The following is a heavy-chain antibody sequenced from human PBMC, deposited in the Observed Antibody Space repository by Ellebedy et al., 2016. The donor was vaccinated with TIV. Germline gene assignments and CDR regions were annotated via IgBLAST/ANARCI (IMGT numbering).Heavy chain of an antibody. D-gene: IGHD2-8*01. V-gene: IGHV1-3*01. Sequence: ASVKVSCKASGYTFTSYAMHWVRQAPGQRLEWMGWINAGNGHTKYSQTFQGRVTITRDTSASTAYMELSSLRSEDTAVYYCARGGVGRYCTNGVCLQALDYWGQGTLVTVSS. J-gene: IGHJ4*02. CDR1: GYTFTSYA. CDR3: ARGGVGRYCTNGVCLQALDY. CDR2: INAGNGHT.